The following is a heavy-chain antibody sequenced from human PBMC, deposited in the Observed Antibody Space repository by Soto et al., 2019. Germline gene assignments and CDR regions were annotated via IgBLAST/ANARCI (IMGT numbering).Heavy chain of an antibody. CDR2: ISGSGGST. D-gene: IGHD4-17*01. CDR1: GFTFSSYA. V-gene: IGHV3-23*01. J-gene: IGHJ6*03. Sequence: VQLLESGGGLVQPGGSLRLSCAASGFTFSSYAMSWVRQAPGKGLEWVSAISGSGGSTYYADSVKGRFTISRDNSKNTLYLQMNSLRAEDTAVYYCAKVRDDYGDRYYYYYYMDVWGKGTTVTVSS. CDR3: AKVRDDYGDRYYYYYYMDV.